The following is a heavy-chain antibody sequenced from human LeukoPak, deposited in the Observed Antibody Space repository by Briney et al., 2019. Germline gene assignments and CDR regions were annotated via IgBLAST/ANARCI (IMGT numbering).Heavy chain of an antibody. Sequence: ASVKVSCKVSGYTLTELSMHWVRQAPGKGLEWMGGFDPEDGETIYAQKFQGRVTMTEDTSTDTAYMELSSRRSEDTAVYYCATGKYSGYVLFYFDYWGQGTLVTVSS. CDR3: ATGKYSGYVLFYFDY. D-gene: IGHD5-12*01. J-gene: IGHJ4*02. V-gene: IGHV1-24*01. CDR1: GYTLTELS. CDR2: FDPEDGET.